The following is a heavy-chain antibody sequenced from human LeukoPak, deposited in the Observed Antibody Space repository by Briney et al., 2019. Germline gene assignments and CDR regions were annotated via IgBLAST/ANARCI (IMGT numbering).Heavy chain of an antibody. CDR1: GGSFSGYY. D-gene: IGHD3-22*01. CDR3: ARELRRIVVVTNREFDP. V-gene: IGHV4-34*01. J-gene: IGHJ5*02. Sequence: SETLSLICAVYGGSFSGYYGSWIRQPPGKGLEWIGEINHRGSTNYSPYLKSRVTISVDTSKNQFSLKLSSVTAADTAVYYCARELRRIVVVTNREFDPWGQGTLVTVSS. CDR2: INHRGST.